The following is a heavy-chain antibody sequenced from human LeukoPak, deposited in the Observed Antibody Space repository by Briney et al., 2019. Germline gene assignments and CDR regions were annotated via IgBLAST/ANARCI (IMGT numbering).Heavy chain of an antibody. D-gene: IGHD3-3*01. V-gene: IGHV4-39*02. CDR2: ISSSGNT. CDR3: ARLGAGPTYYDFWSGYSSFYFDY. CDR1: GGSTSGGNYY. Sequence: SETLSLTCIVSGGSTSGGNYYWGWIRRPPGKGLEWIGGISSSGNTYYNPSLKSRITISIDTSKNHFSLKLSPVTAADTAVYYCARLGAGPTYYDFWSGYSSFYFDYWGQGTLVTVSS. J-gene: IGHJ4*02.